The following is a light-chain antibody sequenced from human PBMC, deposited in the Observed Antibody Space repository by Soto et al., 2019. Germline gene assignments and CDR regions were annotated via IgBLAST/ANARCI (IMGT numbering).Light chain of an antibody. Sequence: EIVLTQSPAILSLSPGERATLSSRASQSVGRYLVWYQQKPGQAPSLLIYDASNRATGVPARFSGSGSGTDFTLTISSLESEDLAVYYCQHRNNWPWTLGQGTRVEIK. CDR1: QSVGRY. V-gene: IGKV3-11*01. CDR3: QHRNNWPWT. J-gene: IGKJ1*01. CDR2: DAS.